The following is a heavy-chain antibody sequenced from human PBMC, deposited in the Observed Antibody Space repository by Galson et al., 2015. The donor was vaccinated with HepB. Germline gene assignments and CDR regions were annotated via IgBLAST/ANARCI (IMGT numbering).Heavy chain of an antibody. CDR1: GFTLDTYD. J-gene: IGHJ4*02. CDR3: ARVGGAYYYDISGALLDF. CDR2: VSGTDGRT. D-gene: IGHD3-22*01. Sequence: SLRLSCAASGFTLDTYDMTWVRQAPGKGLDCVSSVSGTDGRTYYADSVKGRFTISRDVSKNMLSLQMHSLRADDTAVYYCARVGGAYYYDISGALLDFWGQGTLVSVSA. V-gene: IGHV3-23*01.